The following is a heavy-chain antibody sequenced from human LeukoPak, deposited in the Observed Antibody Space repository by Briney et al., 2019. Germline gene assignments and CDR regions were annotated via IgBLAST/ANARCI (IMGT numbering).Heavy chain of an antibody. V-gene: IGHV3-33*08. Sequence: SLTLSCVASGFTFSSYGMHWVRQAPGKGLEWVAFIRYDGSNKYYADSVKGRFTISRNNSKNTLYLQMNSPRAEDPALYSCARGYSRGRPSRYYPCFWELGGKGTGVSLSS. CDR1: GFTFSSYG. J-gene: IGHJ6*03. D-gene: IGHD6-19*01. CDR3: ARGYSRGRPSRYYPCFWEL. CDR2: IRYDGSNK.